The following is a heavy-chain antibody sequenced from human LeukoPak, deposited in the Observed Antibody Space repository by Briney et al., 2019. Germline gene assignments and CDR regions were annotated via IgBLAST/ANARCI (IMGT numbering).Heavy chain of an antibody. V-gene: IGHV4-4*02. CDR3: ARDLAAAGTDAFDI. D-gene: IGHD6-13*01. Sequence: SGTLSLTCAVSGGSISSSNWWSWVRQPPGKGLEWIGEIYHSGSTNYNPSLKSRVTMSVDTPKNQFSLKLSSVTAADTAVYYCARDLAAAGTDAFDIWGQGTMVTVSS. CDR1: GGSISSSNW. J-gene: IGHJ3*02. CDR2: IYHSGST.